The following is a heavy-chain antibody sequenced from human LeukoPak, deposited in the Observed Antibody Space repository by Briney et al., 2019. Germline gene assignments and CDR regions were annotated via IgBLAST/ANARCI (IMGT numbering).Heavy chain of an antibody. Sequence: PSQTLSLTCTVSGGSISSGGHYWSWIRQHPGKGLEWIGNIYYSGNTYYNPSLKSRVTISVDTSKNQFSLKLSSVTAADTAVYYCAKEDYLDGSGYFGKFECWGQDPLVTVSS. V-gene: IGHV4-31*03. CDR3: AKEDYLDGSGYFGKFEC. CDR2: IYYSGNT. J-gene: IGHJ1*01. D-gene: IGHD3-22*01. CDR1: GGSISSGGHY.